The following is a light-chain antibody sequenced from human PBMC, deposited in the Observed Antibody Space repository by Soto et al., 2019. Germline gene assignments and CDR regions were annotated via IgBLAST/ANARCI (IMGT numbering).Light chain of an antibody. Sequence: DIQMTQSPSTLSASVGDRVTITCRASQNIDRWLAWYQQKPGKAPKLLIYRASSLESGVQSRFSGSGSETEFTLTISSLQPDDFTTYYCQQYKTYTYNFAQGTKLEIK. CDR2: RAS. J-gene: IGKJ2*01. CDR3: QQYKTYTYN. V-gene: IGKV1-5*03. CDR1: QNIDRW.